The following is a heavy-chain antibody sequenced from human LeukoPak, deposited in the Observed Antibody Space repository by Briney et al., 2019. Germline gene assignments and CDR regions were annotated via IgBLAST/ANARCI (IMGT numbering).Heavy chain of an antibody. CDR1: GGSISSYY. J-gene: IGHJ4*02. CDR2: IYYSGST. CDR3: ARRGNSSGRLKFFDY. V-gene: IGHV4-59*08. Sequence: ASETLSLTCTVSGGSISSYYWSWIRQPPGKGLEWIGYIYYSGSTNYNPSLKSRVTISVDTSKNQFSLKLSSVTAADTAVYFCARRGNSSGRLKFFDYWGQGTLVTVSS. D-gene: IGHD3-22*01.